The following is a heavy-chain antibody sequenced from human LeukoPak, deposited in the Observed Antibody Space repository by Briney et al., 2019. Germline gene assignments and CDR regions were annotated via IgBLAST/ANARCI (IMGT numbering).Heavy chain of an antibody. CDR1: GFSFTAYT. CDR2: ASGDGIHK. CDR3: ARAASSSWYAAY. J-gene: IGHJ4*01. D-gene: IGHD6-13*01. Sequence: GRPLRLSCATSGFSFTAYTIHWVRQAPGEGPEWVALASGDGIHKQYAASVQGRFTISRDNSESTVYLEMNSLKDGDTGIYYCARAASSSWYAAYWGHGTRVTVSS. V-gene: IGHV3-30*04.